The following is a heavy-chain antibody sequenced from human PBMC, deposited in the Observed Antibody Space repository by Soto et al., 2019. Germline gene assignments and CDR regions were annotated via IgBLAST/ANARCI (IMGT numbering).Heavy chain of an antibody. D-gene: IGHD3-9*01. J-gene: IGHJ4*02. Sequence: QVQLQESGPGLVKPSQTLSLTCSVSGASISRDDYYWSWIRQHPGKGLEWIAYIYSSGNSYYNPSLSSLVAISLDTSKNQFSLRLSSVTAADTGVYYCASALTGDYVGFDYWGQGTPATVSS. CDR3: ASALTGDYVGFDY. CDR1: GASISRDDYY. CDR2: IYSSGNS. V-gene: IGHV4-31*01.